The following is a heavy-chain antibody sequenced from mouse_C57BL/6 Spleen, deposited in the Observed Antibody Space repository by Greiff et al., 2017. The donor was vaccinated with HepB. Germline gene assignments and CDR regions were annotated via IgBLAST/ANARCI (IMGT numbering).Heavy chain of an antibody. CDR2: IDPEDGET. CDR1: GFNIKDYY. V-gene: IGHV14-2*01. D-gene: IGHD1-1*02. CDR3: ARGGSEYYFDY. Sequence: EVKLQQSGAELVKPGASVKLSCTASGFNIKDYYMHWVKQRTEQGLEWIGRIDPEDGETKYAPKFQGKATITADTSSNTAYLQLSSLTSEDTAVYYCARGGSEYYFDYWGQGTTLTVSS. J-gene: IGHJ2*01.